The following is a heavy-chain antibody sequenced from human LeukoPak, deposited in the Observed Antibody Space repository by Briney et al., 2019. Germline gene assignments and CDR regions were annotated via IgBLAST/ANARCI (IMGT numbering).Heavy chain of an antibody. Sequence: GGSLRLSCAASGFTFSSYWMSWVRQAPGKGLEWVANIKQDGRDKYYVDSVRGRFTISRDNAKNSLYLQMNSLRAEDTAVYYCARVDGHALWFDPWGQGTLVTVSS. CDR3: ARVDGHALWFDP. V-gene: IGHV3-7*03. CDR1: GFTFSSYW. CDR2: IKQDGRDK. J-gene: IGHJ5*02.